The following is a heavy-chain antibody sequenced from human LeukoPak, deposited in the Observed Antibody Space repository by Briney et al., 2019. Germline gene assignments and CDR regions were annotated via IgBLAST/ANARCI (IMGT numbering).Heavy chain of an antibody. V-gene: IGHV3-21*01. CDR1: GFTFSSYS. Sequence: PGGSLRLSCAASGFTFSSYSMNWVRQAPGKGLEWVSSISSSSSYIYYADSVKGRFTISRDNAKNSLYLQMNSLKAEDTAVYYCARDSPYDFWSGYPDAFDIWGQGTMVTVSS. CDR2: ISSSSSYI. D-gene: IGHD3-3*01. J-gene: IGHJ3*02. CDR3: ARDSPYDFWSGYPDAFDI.